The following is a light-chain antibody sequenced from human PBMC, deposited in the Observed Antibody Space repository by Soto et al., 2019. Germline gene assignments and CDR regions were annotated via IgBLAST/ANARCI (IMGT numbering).Light chain of an antibody. Sequence: EIVLTQSPGTLSFSPGERANLSCRASQSVSSSYLAWYQQKPGQAPRLLIYGASSRATGIPDRFSGSGCGTDFTLTISRLEPEDFAVYHCQQYGTTFGQGTKVAIK. J-gene: IGKJ1*01. CDR3: QQYGTT. CDR2: GAS. V-gene: IGKV3-20*01. CDR1: QSVSSSY.